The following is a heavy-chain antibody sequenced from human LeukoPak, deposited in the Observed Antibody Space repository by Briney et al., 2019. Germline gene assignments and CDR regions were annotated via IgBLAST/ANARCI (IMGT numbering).Heavy chain of an antibody. CDR2: IQNHGRDK. J-gene: IGHJ4*02. CDR1: GFTFSSDG. D-gene: IGHD6-19*01. Sequence: GGSLRLSWAASGFTFSSDGMHWVRQAPGRGLEWVSFIQNHGRDKTYADSVKGRFTVSRDNSQNTVYLQMNTLRAEDTAVYYCAREGGVVVAGTFDCWGQGILVTVSS. CDR3: AREGGVVVAGTFDC. V-gene: IGHV3-30*02.